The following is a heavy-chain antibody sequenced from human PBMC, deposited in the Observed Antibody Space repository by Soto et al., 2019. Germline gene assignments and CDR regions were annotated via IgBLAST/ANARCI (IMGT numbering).Heavy chain of an antibody. J-gene: IGHJ4*02. CDR1: GYTFTSYG. CDR3: ARDPPRYSGYSLSVYSSGPTFDY. CDR2: ISAYNGNT. Sequence: ASVKVSCKASGYTFTSYGISWVRQAPGQGLEWMGWISAYNGNTNYAKKLQGRVTMTTDTSTSTAYMALRSLRSDDTAVYYCARDPPRYSGYSLSVYSSGPTFDYWGQGTLVTVSS. V-gene: IGHV1-18*01. D-gene: IGHD5-12*01.